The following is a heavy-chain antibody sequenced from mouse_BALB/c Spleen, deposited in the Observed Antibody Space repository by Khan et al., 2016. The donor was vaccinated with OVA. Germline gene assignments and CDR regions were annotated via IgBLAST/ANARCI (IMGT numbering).Heavy chain of an antibody. CDR1: GFAFISYD. CDR2: ISSGGSYS. D-gene: IGHD2-10*01. J-gene: IGHJ3*01. CDR3: ARPSYYGIAWFTY. V-gene: IGHV5-9*02. Sequence: EVELVESGGGLVKPGGSLKLSCAASGFAFISYDMSWVRQTPEKRLEWVATISSGGSYSYYPDSVKGRFTISRDIDRKTLYLQMSSLRSEDTAFYYCARPSYYGIAWFTYWGQGTLVTVSA.